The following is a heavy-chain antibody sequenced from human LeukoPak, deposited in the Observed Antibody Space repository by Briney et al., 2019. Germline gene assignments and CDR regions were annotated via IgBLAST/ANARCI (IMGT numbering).Heavy chain of an antibody. CDR3: AKDQHSMTTVVTPNFDY. D-gene: IGHD4-23*01. V-gene: IGHV3-23*01. CDR2: ISGSATSI. Sequence: GGSLRLSCAASGFTFSSYAMNWVRQAPGKGREWVSGISGSATSIYYADSVKGRFTISRDNSKNTLYLQMSSLRAEDTAVYYCAKDQHSMTTVVTPNFDYWGQGTLVTVSS. CDR1: GFTFSSYA. J-gene: IGHJ4*02.